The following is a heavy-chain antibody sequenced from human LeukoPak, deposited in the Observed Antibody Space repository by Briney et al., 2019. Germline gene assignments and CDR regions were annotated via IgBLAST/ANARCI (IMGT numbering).Heavy chain of an antibody. CDR1: GFTFSNHA. CDR2: ISADAVDT. V-gene: IGHV3-23*01. D-gene: IGHD2-8*02. Sequence: GGSQRLSCVASGFTFSNHAMTWVRQAPGKGLEWVSAISADAVDTFYAPSVKGRFTISRDNSKNTMYLQINSLRAEDTAVYYCAKDVWWSVSWGQGTPVTVSS. J-gene: IGHJ5*02. CDR3: AKDVWWSVS.